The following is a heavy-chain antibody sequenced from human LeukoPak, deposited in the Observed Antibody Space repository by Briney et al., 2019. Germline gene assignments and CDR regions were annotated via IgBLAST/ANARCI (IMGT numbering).Heavy chain of an antibody. V-gene: IGHV3-7*03. CDR3: ARELFGGEQKGYYYYYMDV. J-gene: IGHJ6*03. D-gene: IGHD3-3*01. Sequence: GGSLRLSCAASGFTFSSYWMSWVRQAPGKGLEWVANIKQDGGERYYVDSVKGRFTISRDNAKNSLYLQMNSLRAEDTAVYYCARELFGGEQKGYYYYYMDVWGKGTTVTVSS. CDR1: GFTFSSYW. CDR2: IKQDGGER.